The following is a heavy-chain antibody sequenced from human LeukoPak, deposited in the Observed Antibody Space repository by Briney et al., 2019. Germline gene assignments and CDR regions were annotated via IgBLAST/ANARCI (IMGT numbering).Heavy chain of an antibody. CDR1: GGSISSYY. CDR2: IYYSGST. D-gene: IGHD1-7*01. Sequence: PSETLSLTCTVSGGSISSYYWSWIRQPPGKGLEWIGYIYYSGSTNYNPSLKSRVTISVDTSKNQFSLQLSSLTAADTAVYYCARDVDGNYQNWFDPWGQGTPVTVSS. V-gene: IGHV4-59*01. CDR3: ARDVDGNYQNWFDP. J-gene: IGHJ5*02.